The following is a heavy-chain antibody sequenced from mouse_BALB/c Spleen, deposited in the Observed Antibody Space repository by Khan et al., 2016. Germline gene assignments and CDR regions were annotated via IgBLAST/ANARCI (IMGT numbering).Heavy chain of an antibody. CDR2: ISYSGST. CDR3: ASGELGRFDY. J-gene: IGHJ2*01. D-gene: IGHD4-1*01. Sequence: EVKLLESGPGLVKPSQSLSLTCTVTGYSITSDYAWNWIRQFPGNKLEWMGYISYSGSTSYNPSLKSRISITRDTSKNQFFLQLNSVTTEDTATYYCASGELGRFDYWGQGTTLTVSS. V-gene: IGHV3-2*02. CDR1: GYSITSDYA.